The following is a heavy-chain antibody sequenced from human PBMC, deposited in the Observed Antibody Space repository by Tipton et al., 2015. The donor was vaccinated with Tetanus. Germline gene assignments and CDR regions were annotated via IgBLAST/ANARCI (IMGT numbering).Heavy chain of an antibody. CDR3: ARGKRQFRYFGWLPNGGLAS. V-gene: IGHV1-18*01. J-gene: IGHJ4*02. Sequence: QLVQSGAEVKKPGASVKVSCKASGYTFTSYGISWVRQAPGQGLEWMGWISAYNGNTNYAQKLQGRVTMTTETSTSTAYMELRSLRSDAAAVYYCARGKRQFRYFGWLPNGGLASWGQGTLVTVSS. D-gene: IGHD3-9*01. CDR1: GYTFTSYG. CDR2: ISAYNGNT.